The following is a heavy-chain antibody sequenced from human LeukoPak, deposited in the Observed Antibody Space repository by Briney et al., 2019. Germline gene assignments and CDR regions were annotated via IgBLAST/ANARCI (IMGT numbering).Heavy chain of an antibody. D-gene: IGHD6-13*01. Sequence: ASVKVSCKASGYTFTDYYMQRVRQAPGQGLEWMGWINPSSGGTNYAQKFQGRVTMTRDTSISTAYMDLSRLRSDDTAVYYCASGVSSSWYSDYWGQGTLVTVSS. J-gene: IGHJ4*02. CDR1: GYTFTDYY. CDR2: INPSSGGT. V-gene: IGHV1-2*02. CDR3: ASGVSSSWYSDY.